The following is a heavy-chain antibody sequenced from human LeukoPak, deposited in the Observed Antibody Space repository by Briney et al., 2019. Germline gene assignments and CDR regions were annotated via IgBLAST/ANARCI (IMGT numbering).Heavy chain of an antibody. CDR1: GYTFPSYF. CDR3: ARDSPRTDGYSYGYSGYYGMDV. D-gene: IGHD5-18*01. Sequence: GASVKVSCKASGYTFPSYFMHWVRQAPGQGLEWMGIINPTGGSTTYAQKFQGRVTMTRDTSTSTVYMELSSLRSEDTAVYYCARDSPRTDGYSYGYSGYYGMDVWGQGTTVTVSS. J-gene: IGHJ6*02. V-gene: IGHV1-46*01. CDR2: INPTGGST.